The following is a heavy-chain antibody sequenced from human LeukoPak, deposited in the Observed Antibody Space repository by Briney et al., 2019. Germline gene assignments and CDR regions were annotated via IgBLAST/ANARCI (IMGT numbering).Heavy chain of an antibody. D-gene: IGHD6-19*01. CDR3: ARDVMAVAGTLGFDC. V-gene: IGHV3-30*04. CDR1: GFTFGSFG. J-gene: IGHJ4*02. Sequence: GGSLRLSCVAYGFTFGSFGMHWVRQAPDKGLDWVAVIAYDGSDENYADSVKGRFTISRDNFKNTLYLQMNSLGPEDTAMYYCARDVMAVAGTLGFDCWGQGALVTVSS. CDR2: IAYDGSDE.